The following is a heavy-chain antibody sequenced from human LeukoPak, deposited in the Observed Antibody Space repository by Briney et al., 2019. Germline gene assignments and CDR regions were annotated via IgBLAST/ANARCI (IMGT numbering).Heavy chain of an antibody. J-gene: IGHJ6*02. V-gene: IGHV4-31*03. Sequence: SETLSLTCTVSGGSISSGGYYWSLIRQHPGKGLEWIGYIYYSGSTYYNPSLKSRVTISVDTSKNQFSLKLSSVTAADTAVYYCAREDGGSYYMYGMDVWGQGTTVTVSS. D-gene: IGHD5-24*01. CDR1: GGSISSGGYY. CDR3: AREDGGSYYMYGMDV. CDR2: IYYSGST.